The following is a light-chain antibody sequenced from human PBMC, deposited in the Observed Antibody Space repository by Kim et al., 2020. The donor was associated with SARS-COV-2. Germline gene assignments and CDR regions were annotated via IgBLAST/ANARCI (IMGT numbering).Light chain of an antibody. CDR1: HNVRIS. V-gene: IGKV3-11*01. Sequence: PGESATLSRRASHNVRISLVGYQQTPGRAPRLLLYDAAIRSAGIPDKFSGSGSGTDFTLTIGSLAPEDFAVYYCQQRGNWPPALTFGGGTKVDIK. J-gene: IGKJ4*01. CDR3: QQRGNWPPALT. CDR2: DAA.